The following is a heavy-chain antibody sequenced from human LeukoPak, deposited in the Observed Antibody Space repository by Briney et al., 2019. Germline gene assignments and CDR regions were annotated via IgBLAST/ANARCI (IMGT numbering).Heavy chain of an antibody. CDR2: LSDDGSNK. J-gene: IGHJ4*02. CDR1: RFTFSYFA. Sequence: GGSLRLSCTASRFTFSYFAMHWVRQAPGKGLEWVAVLSDDGSNKFYADSVKGRFTISRDNSKNTLYLQMNSLRAEDTAFYYCAKDPHSSSWYYFDSWGQGTLVTVSS. CDR3: AKDPHSSSWYYFDS. V-gene: IGHV3-30*18. D-gene: IGHD6-13*01.